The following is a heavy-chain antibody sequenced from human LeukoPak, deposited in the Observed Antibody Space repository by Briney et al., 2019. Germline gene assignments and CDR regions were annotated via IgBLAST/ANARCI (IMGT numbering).Heavy chain of an antibody. CDR2: ISSSSSYI. CDR1: GFTFSSYS. V-gene: IGHV3-21*01. CDR3: ARGVPYDFWRGETRDYFDY. Sequence: GGSLRLSCAASGFTFSSYSMNWVRQAPGKGLEWVSSISSSSSYIYYADSVKGRFTTSRDNAKNSLYLQMNSLRAEDTAVYYCARGVPYDFWRGETRDYFDYWGQGTLVTVSS. D-gene: IGHD3-3*01. J-gene: IGHJ4*02.